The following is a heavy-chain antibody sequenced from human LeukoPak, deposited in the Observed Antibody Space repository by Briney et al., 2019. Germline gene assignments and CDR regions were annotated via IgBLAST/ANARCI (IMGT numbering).Heavy chain of an antibody. Sequence: ASVKVSCXASGYTFTGYYMHWVRQAPGQGLEWMGWINPNSGGTNYAQKFQGRVTMTRDTSISTAYMELSRLRSDDTAVYYCARDSMGYYDSSGYINWYFDLWGRGTLVTVSS. CDR1: GYTFTGYY. V-gene: IGHV1-2*02. CDR2: INPNSGGT. D-gene: IGHD3-22*01. J-gene: IGHJ2*01. CDR3: ARDSMGYYDSSGYINWYFDL.